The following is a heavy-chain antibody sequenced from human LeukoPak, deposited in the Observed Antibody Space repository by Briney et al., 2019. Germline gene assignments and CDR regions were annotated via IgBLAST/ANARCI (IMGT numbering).Heavy chain of an antibody. J-gene: IGHJ4*02. CDR1: GFTFGDYA. V-gene: IGHV3-49*04. D-gene: IGHD2-21*01. Sequence: PGGSLRLSCTASGFTFGDYAMSWVRQAPGKGLEWVGFIRSKAYGGTTEYAASVKGRFTISRDDSKSIAYLQMNSLKTEDTAVYYCTRGSPAYCGGDCPYYFDYWGQGTLVTVSS. CDR3: TRGSPAYCGGDCPYYFDY. CDR2: IRSKAYGGTT.